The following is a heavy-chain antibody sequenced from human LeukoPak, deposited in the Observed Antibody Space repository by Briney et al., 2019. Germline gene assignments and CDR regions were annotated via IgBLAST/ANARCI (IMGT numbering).Heavy chain of an antibody. V-gene: IGHV3-30*03. CDR3: ARDGSYSQGLDP. J-gene: IGHJ5*02. CDR1: GFTFRSYG. Sequence: GGSLRLSCAASGFTFRSYGMHWVRQAPGKGLEWVAVISYDGSNKYYADSVKGRFTISRDNSKNTLYLQMNSLRAEDTAVYFCARDGSYSQGLDPWGQGTLVTVSS. CDR2: ISYDGSNK. D-gene: IGHD2-21*01.